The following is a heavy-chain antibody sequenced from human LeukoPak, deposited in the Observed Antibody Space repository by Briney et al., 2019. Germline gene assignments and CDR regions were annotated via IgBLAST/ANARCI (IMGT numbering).Heavy chain of an antibody. J-gene: IGHJ5*02. D-gene: IGHD2-2*01. Sequence: GGSLRLSCAASGFTFDDYAMHWVRQAPGKGLEWVSGISWNSGSIGYADSVKGRFTISRDNAKNSLYLQMNSLRAEDTAVYYCAKSDPSCASCQKTAFDPWGQGTLVTVSS. CDR2: ISWNSGSI. CDR3: AKSDPSCASCQKTAFDP. V-gene: IGHV3-9*01. CDR1: GFTFDDYA.